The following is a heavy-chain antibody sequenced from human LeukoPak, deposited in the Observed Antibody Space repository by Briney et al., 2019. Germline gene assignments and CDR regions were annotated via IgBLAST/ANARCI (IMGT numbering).Heavy chain of an antibody. CDR2: ISGSGGIT. J-gene: IGHJ4*02. CDR3: AKLGSSWYYFDY. Sequence: GGSLRLACAASGFTFSSYDMIWVRQAPGKGLEWVSDISGSGGITNYADSVKGRFIISRDSSKETLDLQMNSLRVEDTAVYYCAKLGSSWYYFDYWGQGTLVTISS. D-gene: IGHD6-13*01. V-gene: IGHV3-23*01. CDR1: GFTFSSYD.